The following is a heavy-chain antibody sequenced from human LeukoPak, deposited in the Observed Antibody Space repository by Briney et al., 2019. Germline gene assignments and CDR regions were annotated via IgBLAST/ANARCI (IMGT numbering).Heavy chain of an antibody. J-gene: IGHJ4*02. CDR2: ISSSGSTL. CDR3: ARWDY. V-gene: IGHV3-48*03. Sequence: PGGSLRLSSAASGFTFSSYEMNWVRQAPGKGLEWVSYISSSGSTLFYADSVKGRFTISRDNAKNSLYLQMNGLRAEDTAVYYCARWDYWGQGTLVAVSS. CDR1: GFTFSSYE.